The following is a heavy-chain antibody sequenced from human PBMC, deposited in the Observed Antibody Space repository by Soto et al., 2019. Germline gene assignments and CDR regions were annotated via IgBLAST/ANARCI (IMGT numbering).Heavy chain of an antibody. J-gene: IGHJ5*02. V-gene: IGHV2-5*02. Sequence: ESGPTLVNPTQTLTLTCTFSGFSLSTSGVGVGWIRQPPGKALEWLALIYWDDDKRYSPSLKSRLIITKDTSKNQVVLTMTNMDPVDTATYYCVHRLGSHDSGWFVNWFDPWGQGTLVTVSS. CDR3: VHRLGSHDSGWFVNWFDP. CDR1: GFSLSTSGVG. D-gene: IGHD6-19*01. CDR2: IYWDDDK.